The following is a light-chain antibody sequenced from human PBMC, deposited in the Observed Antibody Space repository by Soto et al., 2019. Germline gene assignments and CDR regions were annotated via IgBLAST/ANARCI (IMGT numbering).Light chain of an antibody. CDR1: QYVGTR. CDR3: QPYGGSPRT. V-gene: IGKV3-20*01. Sequence: ELVLTQSPGTMSLPPGKRHTLSCRASQYVGTRLAWYQHKPGQATRLIIFGTYTRATGIKDRFSGSGTGTDFSLTIRRVEAEESAVYYCQPYGGSPRTFGKGPKVDIK. CDR2: GTY. J-gene: IGKJ1*01.